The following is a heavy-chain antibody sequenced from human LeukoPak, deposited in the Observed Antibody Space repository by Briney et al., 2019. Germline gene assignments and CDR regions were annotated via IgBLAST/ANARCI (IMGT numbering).Heavy chain of an antibody. D-gene: IGHD3-22*01. CDR2: IIPIFGTA. J-gene: IGHJ4*02. Sequence: ASVKVSCKASGGTFSSYAISWVRQAPGQGLEWMGGIIPIFGTANYAQKFQGRVTITTDESTSTAYMELSSLRSEDTAVYYCARARTKYYDSSGYYYGYWGQGTLVTVSS. CDR3: ARARTKYYDSSGYYYGY. CDR1: GGTFSSYA. V-gene: IGHV1-69*05.